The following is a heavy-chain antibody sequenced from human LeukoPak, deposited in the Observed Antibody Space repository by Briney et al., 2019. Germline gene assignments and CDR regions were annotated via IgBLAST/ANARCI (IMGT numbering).Heavy chain of an antibody. V-gene: IGHV4-59*08. J-gene: IGHJ4*02. CDR2: LYYSGST. CDR1: GTSISTYY. CDR3: SRLIYYFDY. Sequence: SETLSLTCTVSGTSISTYYWSWIRQPPGKGLEWVGYLYYSGSTSYNPSLKSRVTISVDTSKNQFSLRLSSVTAADTAMYYCSRLIYYFDYWGQGTLVTVSS. D-gene: IGHD3-10*01.